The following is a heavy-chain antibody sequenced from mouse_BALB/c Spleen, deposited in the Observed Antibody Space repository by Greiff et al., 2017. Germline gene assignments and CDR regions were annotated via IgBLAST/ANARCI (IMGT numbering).Heavy chain of an antibody. Sequence: VKLQESGPGLVAPSQSLSITCTVSGFSLTSYGVHWVRQPPGKGLEWLGVIWAGGSTNYNSALMSRLSISKDNSKSQVFLKMNSLQTDDTAMYYCARDRGDDYDAAWFAYWGQGTLVTVSA. CDR1: GFSLTSYG. J-gene: IGHJ3*01. CDR2: IWAGGST. V-gene: IGHV2-9*02. CDR3: ARDRGDDYDAAWFAY. D-gene: IGHD2-4*01.